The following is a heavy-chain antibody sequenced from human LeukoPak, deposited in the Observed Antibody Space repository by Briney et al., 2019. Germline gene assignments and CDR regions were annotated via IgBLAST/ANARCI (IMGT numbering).Heavy chain of an antibody. CDR2: INPSGGST. CDR1: GYTFTSYY. D-gene: IGHD3-22*01. J-gene: IGHJ3*02. V-gene: IGHV1-46*01. CDR3: ARDRDYDSSGYVFNAFDI. Sequence: ASVTVSFKASGYTFTSYYMHWVRQAPGQGLEWMGIINPSGGSTSYAQKFQGRVTMTRDTSTSTVYMELSSLRSEDTAVYYCARDRDYDSSGYVFNAFDIWGQGTMVTVSS.